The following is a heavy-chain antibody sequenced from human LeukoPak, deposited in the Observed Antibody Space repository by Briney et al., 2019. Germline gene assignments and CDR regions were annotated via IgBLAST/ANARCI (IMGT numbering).Heavy chain of an antibody. CDR1: GGTFSSYG. CDR3: ALLNYYDSSGYYPDFDY. CDR2: ISAYNGNT. D-gene: IGHD3-22*01. Sequence: ASVKVSCKASGGTFSSYGISWVRQAPGQGLEWMGWISAYNGNTNYAQKLQGRVTMTTDTSTSTAYMELRSLRSDDTAVYYCALLNYYDSSGYYPDFDYWGQGTLVTVSS. J-gene: IGHJ4*02. V-gene: IGHV1-18*01.